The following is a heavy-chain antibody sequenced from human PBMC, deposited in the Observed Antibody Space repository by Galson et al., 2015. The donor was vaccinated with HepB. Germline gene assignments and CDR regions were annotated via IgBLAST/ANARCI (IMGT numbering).Heavy chain of an antibody. Sequence: SLRLSCAASGFTFSRYSMNWVRQAPGKGLEWVSSISSSSGYIYYTDSVKGRFTSSRDNAKNSLYLQMNSLRAEDTAVYYCARGPLINDDGASTHYSGHGTLCTASS. CDR2: ISSSSGYI. CDR3: ARGPLINDDGASTHY. CDR1: GFTFSRYS. V-gene: IGHV3-21*01. D-gene: IGHD4-17*01. J-gene: IGHJ4*01.